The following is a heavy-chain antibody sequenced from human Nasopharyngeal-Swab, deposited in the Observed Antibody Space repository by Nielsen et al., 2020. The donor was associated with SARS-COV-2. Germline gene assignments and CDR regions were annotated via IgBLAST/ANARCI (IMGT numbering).Heavy chain of an antibody. CDR3: ASLYSSGWPRTGY. J-gene: IGHJ4*02. V-gene: IGHV4-4*02. CDR2: IYHSGST. D-gene: IGHD6-19*01. Sequence: WIRQPPGKGLEWIGEIYHSGSTNYNPSLKSRVTISVDKSKNQFSLKLSSVTAADTAVYYCASLYSSGWPRTGYWGQGTLVTVSS.